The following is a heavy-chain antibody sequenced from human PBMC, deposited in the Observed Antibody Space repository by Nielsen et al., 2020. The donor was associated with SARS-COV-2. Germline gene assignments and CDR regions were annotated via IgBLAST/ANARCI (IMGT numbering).Heavy chain of an antibody. CDR1: GFTFSSYG. V-gene: IGHV3-30*18. J-gene: IGHJ4*02. D-gene: IGHD3-22*01. Sequence: GESLKISCAASGFTFSSYGMHWVRQAPGKGLEWVAVISYDGSNKYYADSVKGRFTISRDNSKNTLYLQMNSLRAEDTAVYYCAKDFDSSGSFDYWGQGTPVTVSS. CDR2: ISYDGSNK. CDR3: AKDFDSSGSFDY.